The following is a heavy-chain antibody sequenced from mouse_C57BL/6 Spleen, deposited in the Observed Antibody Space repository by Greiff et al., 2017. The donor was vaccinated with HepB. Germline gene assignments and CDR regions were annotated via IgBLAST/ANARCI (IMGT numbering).Heavy chain of an antibody. CDR2: ISYDGSN. D-gene: IGHD1-1*01. CDR1: GYSITSGYY. CDR3: ARDHGITTVGDY. V-gene: IGHV3-6*01. J-gene: IGHJ2*01. Sequence: EVQLVESGPGLVKPSQSLSLTCSVTGYSITSGYYWNWIRQFPGNKLEWMGYISYDGSNNYNPSLKNRISITRDTSKNQFFLKLNSVTTEDTATYYCARDHGITTVGDYWGQGTTLTVSS.